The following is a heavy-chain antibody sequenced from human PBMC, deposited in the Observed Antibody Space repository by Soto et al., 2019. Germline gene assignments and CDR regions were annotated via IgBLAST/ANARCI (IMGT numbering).Heavy chain of an antibody. V-gene: IGHV3-53*01. CDR2: IYSGGST. CDR3: AKEGSNNGFDP. J-gene: IGHJ5*02. CDR1: GFTFSDYY. Sequence: PGGSLRLSYAASGFTFSDYYMSWVRQAPGKGLEWVSVIYSGGSTYYADSVKGRFTISRDNSKNTLYLQMNSLRAEDTAVYYCAKEGSNNGFDPWGQGTLVTAPQ.